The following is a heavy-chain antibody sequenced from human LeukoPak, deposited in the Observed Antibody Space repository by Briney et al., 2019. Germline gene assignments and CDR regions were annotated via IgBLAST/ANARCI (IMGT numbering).Heavy chain of an antibody. J-gene: IGHJ4*02. CDR3: ARGAAAGRARTYYFDY. Sequence: ASVKGSCKASGYTFTSYYMHWVRQAPGQGLEWMGIINPSGGSTSYAQKFQGRVTMTRDMSTSTVYMELSSLRSEDTPVYYCARGAAAGRARTYYFDYWGQGTLSPSPQ. V-gene: IGHV1-46*01. CDR2: INPSGGST. CDR1: GYTFTSYY. D-gene: IGHD6-13*01.